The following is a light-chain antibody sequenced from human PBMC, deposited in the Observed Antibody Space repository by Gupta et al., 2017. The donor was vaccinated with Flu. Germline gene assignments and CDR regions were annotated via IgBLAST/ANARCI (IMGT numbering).Light chain of an antibody. CDR2: EVS. CDR1: SSDIGGYNY. J-gene: IGLJ1*01. CDR3: GSFAGGSYV. V-gene: IGLV2-8*01. Sequence: QSVTISGAGSSSDIGGYNYFSRYQQHPGKAPNLIIDEVSARPSGVPDRFSGSKTDNTASLTVAGLQAEDEADYYCGSFAGGSYVFGTATKVTVL.